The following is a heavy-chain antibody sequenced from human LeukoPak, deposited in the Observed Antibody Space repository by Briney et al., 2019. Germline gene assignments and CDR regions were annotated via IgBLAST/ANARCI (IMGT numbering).Heavy chain of an antibody. Sequence: PSQTLSLTCDISGDTVSSNSAAWNWIRQSPSRGLEWLGRTYYRSKWYYDYAVSVKSRMTISPGTSKNQFSLQLNSATADDTAVYYCARGFALDFWGQGTMVTVSS. V-gene: IGHV6-1*01. J-gene: IGHJ3*01. CDR3: ARGFALDF. CDR2: TYYRSKWYY. CDR1: GDTVSSNSAA.